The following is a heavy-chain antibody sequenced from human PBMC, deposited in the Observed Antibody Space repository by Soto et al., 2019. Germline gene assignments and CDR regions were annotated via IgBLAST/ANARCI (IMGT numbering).Heavy chain of an antibody. D-gene: IGHD3-10*01. V-gene: IGHV4-59*08. CDR3: VRQGFGRLHGLVDV. J-gene: IGHJ6*02. CDR1: DDSVSSYK. CDR2: IDSSGGT. Sequence: QVQLQESGPGLVKPSETLSLTCTVSDDSVSSYKRSWIRQPPGRRLEWIGYIDSSGGTSYNPSLQSRVTISVDTSTKQFSLKLSSVTAADTAVYYCVRQGFGRLHGLVDVWGQGTTVTVSS.